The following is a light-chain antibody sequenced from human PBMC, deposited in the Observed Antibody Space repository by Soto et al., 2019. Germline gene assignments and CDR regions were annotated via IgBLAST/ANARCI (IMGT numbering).Light chain of an antibody. CDR3: QQYGSSPT. CDR1: QTIRSD. V-gene: IGKV3-20*01. J-gene: IGKJ5*01. Sequence: EIVMTQSPVTLSVSPGERATLSCRASQTIRSDVAWHQQKPGQAPRLLIYGASSRATGIPDRFSGSGSGTDFTLTISRLEPEDFAVYYCQQYGSSPTFGQGTRLEIK. CDR2: GAS.